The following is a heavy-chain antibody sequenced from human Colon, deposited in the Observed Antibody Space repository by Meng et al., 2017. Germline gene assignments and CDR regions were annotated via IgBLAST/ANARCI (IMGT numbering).Heavy chain of an antibody. V-gene: IGHV1-69*05. CDR1: GGTFSSYA. CDR3: AWGSGSYSPSYYYGMDV. Sequence: SVKVSCKASGGTFSSYAISWVRQAPGQGLEWMGGIIPIFGTANYAQKFQGRVTITTDESTSTAYMELSSLRSEDAAVYYCAWGSGSYSPSYYYGMDVWGQGTTVTVSS. D-gene: IGHD3-10*01. J-gene: IGHJ6*02. CDR2: IIPIFGTA.